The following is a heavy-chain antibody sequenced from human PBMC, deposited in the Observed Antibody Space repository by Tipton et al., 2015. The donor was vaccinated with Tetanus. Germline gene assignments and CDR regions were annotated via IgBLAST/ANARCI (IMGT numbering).Heavy chain of an antibody. CDR1: GFTFSSYS. Sequence: SLRLSCVGSGFTFSSYSVSWVRQAPGKGLEWLSLISSSSSYIYFADSVKGRFSIFRDNANNSVYLQMFSLGAEDTAVYYCARKGYSYATPGLDSWGQGALVTVSS. V-gene: IGHV3-21*04. J-gene: IGHJ5*01. CDR3: ARKGYSYATPGLDS. CDR2: ISSSSSYI. D-gene: IGHD1-1*01.